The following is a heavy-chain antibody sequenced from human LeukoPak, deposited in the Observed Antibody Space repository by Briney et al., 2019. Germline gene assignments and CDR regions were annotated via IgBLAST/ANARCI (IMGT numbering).Heavy chain of an antibody. V-gene: IGHV1-2*02. J-gene: IGHJ3*02. D-gene: IGHD3-22*01. CDR3: ASKWVTYYYNSSAYHYPTDVFDI. Sequence: GASVKVSCKASGYTFTRYYIHWVRQAPGQGLEWMGWINANSGDTNYAQKFQGRVTMTRDTSISTAYMNRLRSDDTAVYFCASKWVTYYYNSSAYHYPTDVFDIWGQGTMVTVSS. CDR2: INANSGDT. CDR1: GYTFTRYY.